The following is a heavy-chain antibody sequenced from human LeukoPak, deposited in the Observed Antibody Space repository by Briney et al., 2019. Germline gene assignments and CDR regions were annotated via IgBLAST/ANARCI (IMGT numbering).Heavy chain of an antibody. D-gene: IGHD6-13*01. J-gene: IGHJ4*02. CDR2: ISYDGSNK. V-gene: IGHV3-30-3*01. CDR1: GFTFSSYA. CDR3: AKGIGSSSWYPELDY. Sequence: GGSLRLSCAASGFTFSSYAMHWVRQAPGKGLEWVAVISYDGSNKYYADSVKGRFTISRDNSKNTLYLQMNSLRAEDTAVYYCAKGIGSSSWYPELDYWGQGTLVTVSS.